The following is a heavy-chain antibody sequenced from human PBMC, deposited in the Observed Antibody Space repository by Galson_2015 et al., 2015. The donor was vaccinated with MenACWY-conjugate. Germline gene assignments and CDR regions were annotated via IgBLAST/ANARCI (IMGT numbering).Heavy chain of an antibody. CDR2: IYYSGST. D-gene: IGHD3-10*01. J-gene: IGHJ4*02. CDR1: GGSIRSGGYY. Sequence: TLSLTCTVSGGSIRSGGYYWSWIRQHPGKGLEWIGFIYYSGSTYHNPSLKSRLTMSVVTSRNQFSMDLRSVTAADTAVYYCARKSGSGSYYEASFDYWGQGTLVTVSS. CDR3: ARKSGSGSYYEASFDY. V-gene: IGHV4-31*03.